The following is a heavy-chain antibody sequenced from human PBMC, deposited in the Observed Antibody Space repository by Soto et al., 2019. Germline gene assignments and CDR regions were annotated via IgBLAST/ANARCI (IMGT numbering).Heavy chain of an antibody. Sequence: TSETLSLTCAVYGGSFSGYYWSWIRQPPGKGLEWIGEINHSGSTNYNPSLKSRVTISVDTSKNQFSLKLRSVTAADTAVYYCARGRISQCLVRPFDYWGQGTLVTVSS. CDR2: INHSGST. D-gene: IGHD6-19*01. CDR1: GGSFSGYY. CDR3: ARGRISQCLVRPFDY. V-gene: IGHV4-34*01. J-gene: IGHJ4*02.